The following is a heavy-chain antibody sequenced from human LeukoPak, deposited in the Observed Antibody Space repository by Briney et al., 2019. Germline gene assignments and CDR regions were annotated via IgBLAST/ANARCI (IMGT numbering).Heavy chain of an antibody. V-gene: IGHV3-23*01. Sequence: PGGSLRLSYEASGFTFRSYEMSWVRQAPGKGLEWVSIISDSGAKTDYADSVKGRFTISRDNSKNTLFLQLNRLRAEDAATYYCAKLPTIYGVADSFDMWGQGTAVIVSS. J-gene: IGHJ3*02. CDR2: ISDSGAKT. D-gene: IGHD3-3*01. CDR3: AKLPTIYGVADSFDM. CDR1: GFTFRSYE.